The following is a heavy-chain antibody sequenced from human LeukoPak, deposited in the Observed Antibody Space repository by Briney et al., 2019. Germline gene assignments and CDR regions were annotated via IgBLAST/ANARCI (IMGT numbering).Heavy chain of an antibody. V-gene: IGHV4-34*01. J-gene: IGHJ4*02. Sequence: LETLSLTCAVYGGSFSGYYWSWIRQPPGKGLEWIGEINHSGSTNYNPSLKSRVTISVDTSKNQFSLKLSSVTAADTAVYYCARAVLYAYFDYWGQGTLVTVSS. D-gene: IGHD3-10*01. CDR1: GGSFSGYY. CDR3: ARAVLYAYFDY. CDR2: INHSGST.